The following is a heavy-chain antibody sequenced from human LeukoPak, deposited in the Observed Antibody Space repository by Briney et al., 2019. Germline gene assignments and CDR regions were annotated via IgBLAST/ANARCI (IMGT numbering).Heavy chain of an antibody. CDR3: ARTPLYSGSNDAFDI. D-gene: IGHD1-26*01. Sequence: GASVKVSCKASGYTFTGYYMHWVRQAPGQGLEWMGWINPNSGGTNYAQKFQGRVTMTRDTSISTAYMELSRLRSDDTAVYYCARTPLYSGSNDAFDIWGQGTMVTVSS. V-gene: IGHV1-2*02. J-gene: IGHJ3*02. CDR2: INPNSGGT. CDR1: GYTFTGYY.